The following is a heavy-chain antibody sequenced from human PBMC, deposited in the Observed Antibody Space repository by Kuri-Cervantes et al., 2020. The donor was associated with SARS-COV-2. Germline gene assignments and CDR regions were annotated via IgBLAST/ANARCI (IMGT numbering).Heavy chain of an antibody. CDR2: ISYDGSNK. CDR3: AKVGGKELVGANVRWFDP. J-gene: IGHJ5*02. Sequence: GESLKISCAASGFTFSSYGMHWVRQAPGKGLEWVAVISYDGSNKYYADSVKGRFTISRDNSKNTLYLQMNSLRAKDTAVYYCAKVGGKELVGANVRWFDPWGQGTLVTVSS. V-gene: IGHV3-30*18. D-gene: IGHD1-26*01. CDR1: GFTFSSYG.